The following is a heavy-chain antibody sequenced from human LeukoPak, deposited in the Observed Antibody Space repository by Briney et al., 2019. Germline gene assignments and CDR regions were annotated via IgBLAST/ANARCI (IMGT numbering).Heavy chain of an antibody. D-gene: IGHD1-26*01. CDR3: ARDSGSYPHWFAP. CDR1: GDSVINGDW. Sequence: SETLSLTCDVSGDSVINGDWWTWVRQPPGKGLEWIGEVSHSGYTNYNPSLESRVAISIDKSNNHFSLTLRSVSAADTAVYYCARDSGSYPHWFAPWGQGTLVTVSS. V-gene: IGHV4/OR15-8*02. J-gene: IGHJ5*02. CDR2: VSHSGYT.